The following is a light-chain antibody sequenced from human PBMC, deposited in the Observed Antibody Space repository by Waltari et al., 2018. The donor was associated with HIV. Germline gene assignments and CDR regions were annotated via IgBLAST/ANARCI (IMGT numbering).Light chain of an antibody. V-gene: IGKV4-1*01. J-gene: IGKJ2*01. CDR2: WAS. Sequence: DIVMTQSPDSLAVSLGERATINCKSSQTVFYTSNNKNYLAWYQQKPGQPPKLLIYWASMRDSGVPDRFSGSGSGTDFTLTISRLQTEDVAVYYCQQDYSSPPYTFGQGTKLEIK. CDR1: QTVFYTSNNKNY. CDR3: QQDYSSPPYT.